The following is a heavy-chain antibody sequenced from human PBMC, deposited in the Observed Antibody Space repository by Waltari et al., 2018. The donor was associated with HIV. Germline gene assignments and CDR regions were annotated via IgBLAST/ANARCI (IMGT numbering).Heavy chain of an antibody. Sequence: EVQLVQSGAEVKKPGESLKISCKGSGYSFTSYWIGWVRQMPGKGLEWMGIIVPGDSDTRYSPSFQGQVTSSADKSISTAYLQWSSLKASDTAMYYCARTPWFGEYPYWYFDLWGRGTLVTVSS. V-gene: IGHV5-51*01. CDR3: ARTPWFGEYPYWYFDL. D-gene: IGHD3-10*01. CDR1: GYSFTSYW. J-gene: IGHJ2*01. CDR2: IVPGDSDT.